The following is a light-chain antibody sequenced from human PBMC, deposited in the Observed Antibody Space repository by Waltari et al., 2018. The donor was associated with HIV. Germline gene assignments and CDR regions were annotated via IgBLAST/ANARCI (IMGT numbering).Light chain of an antibody. V-gene: IGLV2-8*01. J-gene: IGLJ2*01. Sequence: QSALTQPPSASGSPGQSVTISCTGTSSDVGGHKYVSLYQQHPGKAPKLIIYEVSKRPSGVPDRFSGSKSGNTASLTVSGLQADDEADFYCSSYAGSTVIFGGGTKLTVL. CDR3: SSYAGSTVI. CDR2: EVS. CDR1: SSDVGGHKY.